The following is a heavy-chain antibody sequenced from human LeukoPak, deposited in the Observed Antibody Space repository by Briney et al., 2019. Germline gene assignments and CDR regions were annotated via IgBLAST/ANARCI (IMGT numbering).Heavy chain of an antibody. J-gene: IGHJ6*04. V-gene: IGHV1-69*13. CDR3: ARAGNYYYGMDV. CDR1: GGTFSSYA. Sequence: GASVKVSCKASGGTFSSYAISWVRQAPGQGLEWMGGIIPIFGTANYAQKFQGRVTITADESTSTAYMEPSSLRSEDTAVYYCARAGNYYYGMDVWGKGATVTVSS. D-gene: IGHD1-26*01. CDR2: IIPIFGTA.